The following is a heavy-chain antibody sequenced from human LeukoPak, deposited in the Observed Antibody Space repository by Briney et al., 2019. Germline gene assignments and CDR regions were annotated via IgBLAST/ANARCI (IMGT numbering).Heavy chain of an antibody. CDR3: SRDPAKGPTTYFDY. CDR2: ISSTSSTI. CDR1: GFTFSTYT. J-gene: IGHJ4*02. Sequence: PGGSLRLSCAASGFTFSTYTMNWVRQAPGKGLEWVSYISSTSSTIYYADSAQGRFTISRDNAKNSLYLQMNRLRVEDTAVYYCSRDPAKGPTTYFDYWGQGTLLTVSS. D-gene: IGHD1-26*01. V-gene: IGHV3-48*01.